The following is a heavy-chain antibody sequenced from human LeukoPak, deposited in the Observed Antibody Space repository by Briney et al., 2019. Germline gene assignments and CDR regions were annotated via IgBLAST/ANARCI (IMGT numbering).Heavy chain of an antibody. D-gene: IGHD5-12*01. Sequence: SETLSLTCTVSGGSISSSSYYWGWIRQPPGKGLEWIGYIYYSGSIYYNPSLKSRVTMSVDTSKNQFSLKLSSVTAVDTAVYYCARGSGYDYLFDYWGQGTLVTVSS. CDR2: IYYSGSI. V-gene: IGHV4-39*07. CDR3: ARGSGYDYLFDY. J-gene: IGHJ4*02. CDR1: GGSISSSSYY.